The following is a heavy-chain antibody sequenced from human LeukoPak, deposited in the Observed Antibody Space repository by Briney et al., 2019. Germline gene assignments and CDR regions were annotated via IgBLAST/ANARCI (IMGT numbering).Heavy chain of an antibody. V-gene: IGHV4-59*01. D-gene: IGHD5-18*01. CDR2: IYNSGST. Sequence: SETLSLTCTVSGDSIRSYYWGWIRQPPGKGLEWIGYIYNSGSTNYNPSLKSRVTISINTSKKQFSLKLSSVTAADTAVYYCASSYDTAMIHWGQGTLVTVSS. CDR1: GDSIRSYY. CDR3: ASSYDTAMIH. J-gene: IGHJ4*02.